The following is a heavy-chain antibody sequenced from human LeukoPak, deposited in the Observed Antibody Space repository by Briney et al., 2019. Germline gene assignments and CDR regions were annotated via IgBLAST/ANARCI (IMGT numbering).Heavy chain of an antibody. Sequence: PGGSLRLSCATSGFTFSSYAMSWVRQAPGKGLEWVSSISGSGSNTYYADSVKGRFTISRDNSKNTVYLRMNSLRAEDTAVYYCAKEAGYSYGFDYWGQGTLVTVSS. CDR2: ISGSGSNT. V-gene: IGHV3-23*01. J-gene: IGHJ4*02. D-gene: IGHD5-18*01. CDR3: AKEAGYSYGFDY. CDR1: GFTFSSYA.